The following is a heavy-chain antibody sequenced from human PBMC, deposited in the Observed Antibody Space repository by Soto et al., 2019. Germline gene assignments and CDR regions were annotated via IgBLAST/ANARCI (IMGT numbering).Heavy chain of an antibody. CDR3: ARRRANSNNYDMDV. V-gene: IGHV4-34*01. CDR2: INHSGST. J-gene: IGHJ6*02. Sequence: LSLTCAVYGGSFSGYYWSWIRQPPGKGLEWIGEINHSGSTNYNPSLKSRVTISVDTSKNQFSLTLNSVTAADTAVYYCARRRANSNNYDMDVWGQGTTVTVSS. CDR1: GGSFSGYY. D-gene: IGHD2-21*01.